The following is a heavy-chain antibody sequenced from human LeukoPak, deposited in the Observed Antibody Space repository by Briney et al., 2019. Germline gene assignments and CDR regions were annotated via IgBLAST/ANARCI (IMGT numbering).Heavy chain of an antibody. CDR3: AKPPGLVGVGDY. CDR2: ISANGDVT. V-gene: IGHV3-23*01. CDR1: GFTFSNNV. J-gene: IGHJ4*02. D-gene: IGHD1-26*01. Sequence: QAGGSLRLSCDASGFTFSNNVMTWVRQVPGKGLEWVSYISANGDVTYYADSVKGRFTISRDNSNNTLYLQMNSLRAEDSAVYFCAKPPGLVGVGDYWGQGTLVTVSS.